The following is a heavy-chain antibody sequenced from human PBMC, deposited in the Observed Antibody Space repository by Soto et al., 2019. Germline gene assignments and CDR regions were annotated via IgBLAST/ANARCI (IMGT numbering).Heavy chain of an antibody. D-gene: IGHD4-17*01. Sequence: QVQLVESGGGVVQPGRSLRLSCAASGFTFCSYGMHWVRQAPGKGLEWVAVISYDGSNKYYADSVKGRFTISRDNSKNTLYLQMNSLRAEDTAVYYCAKDRYGDLDYWGQGTLVTVSS. V-gene: IGHV3-30*18. J-gene: IGHJ4*02. CDR2: ISYDGSNK. CDR1: GFTFCSYG. CDR3: AKDRYGDLDY.